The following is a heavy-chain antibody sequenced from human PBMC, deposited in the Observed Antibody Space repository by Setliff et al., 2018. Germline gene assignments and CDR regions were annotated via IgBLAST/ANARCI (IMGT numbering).Heavy chain of an antibody. CDR1: GGSTTTGGYY. CDR3: ARYSSPYYYMDV. V-gene: IGHV4-31*03. J-gene: IGHJ6*03. CDR2: IYHSGTT. Sequence: SETLSLTCTVSGGSTTTGGYYWSWIRQHPGEGLEWIGYIYHSGTTYYNPSLESRVRLSVDTSNSQFSLKLSSVTAADRAIYFCARYSSPYYYMDVWGTGIAVTVSS. D-gene: IGHD5-18*01.